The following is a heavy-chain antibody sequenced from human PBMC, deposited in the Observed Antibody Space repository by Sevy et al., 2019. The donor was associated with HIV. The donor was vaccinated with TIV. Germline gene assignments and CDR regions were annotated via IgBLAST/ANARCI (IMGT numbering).Heavy chain of an antibody. Sequence: GGSLRLSCAASGFTFSSYGMHWVRQAPGKGLEWVAVISYDGSNKYYADSVKGRFTISRDNSKNTLYLQMNSLRAEDTAVYYCAKAGDCTICPLSHYYYYGMDVWGQGTTVTVSS. CDR3: AKAGDCTICPLSHYYYYGMDV. D-gene: IGHD2-2*01. J-gene: IGHJ6*02. CDR1: GFTFSSYG. V-gene: IGHV3-30*18. CDR2: ISYDGSNK.